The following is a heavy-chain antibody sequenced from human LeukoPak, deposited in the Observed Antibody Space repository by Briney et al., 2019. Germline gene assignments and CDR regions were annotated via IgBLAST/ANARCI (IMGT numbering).Heavy chain of an antibody. D-gene: IGHD5-12*01. J-gene: IGHJ4*02. CDR1: GFTVSNNY. CDR3: ARDSDSGYGPFAS. CDR2: IHSGGTT. V-gene: IGHV3-53*01. Sequence: PGGSLRLSCAASGFTVSNNYMSWVRQAPGKGLEWVSVIHSGGTTNYADSVQGRFTISRDNSKTTVYLHMNSLRAEDTAVYHCARDSDSGYGPFASWGQGTLVTVSS.